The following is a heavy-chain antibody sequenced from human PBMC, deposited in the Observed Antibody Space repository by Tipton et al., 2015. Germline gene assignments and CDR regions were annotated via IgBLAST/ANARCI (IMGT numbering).Heavy chain of an antibody. Sequence: QLVQSGPEVKQPGESLKISCTGSGYSFISYWIAWVRQMPGKGLEWMGIIYPDDSVIRYRPSFQGHVSISADKSINTAYLHWSSLKASDTAIYYCARTMTTAPDEAFDMWGQGTMVTVSS. J-gene: IGHJ3*02. CDR2: IYPDDSVI. CDR1: GYSFISYW. CDR3: ARTMTTAPDEAFDM. V-gene: IGHV5-51*01. D-gene: IGHD4-17*01.